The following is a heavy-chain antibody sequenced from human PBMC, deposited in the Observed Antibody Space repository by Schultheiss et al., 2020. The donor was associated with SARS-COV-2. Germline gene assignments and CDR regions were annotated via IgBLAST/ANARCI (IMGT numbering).Heavy chain of an antibody. J-gene: IGHJ4*02. Sequence: SETLSLTCTVSGGSISSSSYYWSWIRQPPGKGLEWIGYIYYSGSTNYNPSLKSRVTISVDTSKNQFSLKLSSVTAADTAVYYCAKLPSYSSSWNDYWGQGTLVTVSS. V-gene: IGHV4-61*05. CDR3: AKLPSYSSSWNDY. CDR2: IYYSGST. CDR1: GGSISSSSYY. D-gene: IGHD6-13*01.